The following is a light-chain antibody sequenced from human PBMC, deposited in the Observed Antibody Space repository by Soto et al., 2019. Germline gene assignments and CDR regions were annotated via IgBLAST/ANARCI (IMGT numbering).Light chain of an antibody. CDR2: DAS. Sequence: EIVLTQSPAILSLSPGERATLSCRASQSVGTYLDWYQQKLGQAPRLLIYDASNRATGIPARFSGSGSGTDVTLTISSLEPEDFAGYYCQQRVNWLTFCGGDKVEL. J-gene: IGKJ4*01. CDR3: QQRVNWLT. V-gene: IGKV3-11*01. CDR1: QSVGTY.